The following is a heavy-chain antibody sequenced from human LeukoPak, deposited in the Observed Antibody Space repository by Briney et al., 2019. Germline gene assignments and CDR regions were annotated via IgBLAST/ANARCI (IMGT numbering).Heavy chain of an antibody. V-gene: IGHV3-20*04. J-gene: IGHJ6*03. CDR2: INWNGGST. CDR3: ARDPGTLHYYYYMDV. D-gene: IGHD1-7*01. Sequence: GGSLRLSCAASGFTFDDYGMSWVRQAPGKGPEWVSGINWNGGSTGYADSVKGRFTISRDNAKNSLYLQMNSLRAEDTALYYCARDPGTLHYYYYMDVWGKGTTVTVSS. CDR1: GFTFDDYG.